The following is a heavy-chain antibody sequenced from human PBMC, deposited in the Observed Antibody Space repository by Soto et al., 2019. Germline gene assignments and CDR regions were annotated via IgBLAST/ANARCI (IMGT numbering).Heavy chain of an antibody. CDR3: ARDIVLMVYASRYFDY. CDR1: GFTFSSYS. CDR2: ISSSSSTI. Sequence: EVQLVESGGGLVQPGGSLRLSCAASGFTFSSYSMNWVRQAPGKGLEWVSYISSSSSTIYYADSVKGRFTISRDNAKNSLYLQMNSLRAEDTAVYYCARDIVLMVYASRYFDYWGQGTLVTVSS. D-gene: IGHD2-8*01. J-gene: IGHJ4*02. V-gene: IGHV3-48*01.